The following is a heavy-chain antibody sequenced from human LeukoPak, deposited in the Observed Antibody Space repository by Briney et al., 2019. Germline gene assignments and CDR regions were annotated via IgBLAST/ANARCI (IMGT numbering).Heavy chain of an antibody. V-gene: IGHV3-21*01. D-gene: IGHD3/OR15-3a*01. CDR1: GFTFNSYN. J-gene: IGHJ5*02. CDR3: AREGLVSLVADWFDP. CDR2: ITSSGTYM. Sequence: NPGGSLRLSCAASGFTFNSYNMNWVRQAPGKGLEWVSSITSSGTYMYYADSVKGRFTISRDNAKNSLYLQMNSLRAEDTAVYYCAREGLVSLVADWFDPWGQGTLVTASS.